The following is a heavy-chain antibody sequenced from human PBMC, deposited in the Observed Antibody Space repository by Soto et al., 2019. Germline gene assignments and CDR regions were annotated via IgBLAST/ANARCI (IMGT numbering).Heavy chain of an antibody. Sequence: PSETLSVTCTVSGGSISSSSYYWGWIRQPPGKGLEWIGSIYYSGSTYYNPSLKSRVTISVDTSKNQFSLKLSSVTAADTAVYYCARQSAYYDSSGYYYNPFIDYWGQGTLVTVSS. J-gene: IGHJ4*02. CDR2: IYYSGST. D-gene: IGHD3-22*01. CDR3: ARQSAYYDSSGYYYNPFIDY. V-gene: IGHV4-39*01. CDR1: GGSISSSSYY.